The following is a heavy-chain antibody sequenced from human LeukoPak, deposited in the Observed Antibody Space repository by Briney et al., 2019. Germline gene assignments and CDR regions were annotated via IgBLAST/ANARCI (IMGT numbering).Heavy chain of an antibody. V-gene: IGHV3-23*01. J-gene: IGHJ6*02. CDR3: AKMGYYFGYYGMDV. D-gene: IGHD2/OR15-2a*01. CDR1: GFTFSSYG. CDR2: ISGSGGST. Sequence: GGSLRLSCAASGFTFSSYGMSWVRQAPGKGLEWVSLISGSGGSTYYADSVKGRFTISRDNSKNTLYLQMNSLRAEDTAVYYCAKMGYYFGYYGMDVWGQGTTVTVSS.